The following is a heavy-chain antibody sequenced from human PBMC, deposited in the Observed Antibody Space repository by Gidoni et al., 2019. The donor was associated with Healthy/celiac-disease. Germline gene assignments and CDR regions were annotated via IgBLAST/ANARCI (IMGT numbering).Heavy chain of an antibody. V-gene: IGHV3-53*01. J-gene: IGHJ4*02. CDR2: IYSGGST. CDR1: GFTVSSNY. CDR3: ARASPYYSSSWYYFDY. D-gene: IGHD6-13*01. Sequence: VQLVEPGGGLIQPGGSLRLSCAASGFTVSSNYMSWVRQAPGKGLEWVSVIYSGGSTYYADSVKGRFTISRDNSKNTLYLQMNSLRAEDTAVYYCARASPYYSSSWYYFDYWGQGTLVTVSS.